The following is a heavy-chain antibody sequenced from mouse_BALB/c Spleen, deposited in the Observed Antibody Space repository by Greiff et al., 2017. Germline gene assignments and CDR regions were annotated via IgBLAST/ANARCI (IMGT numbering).Heavy chain of an antibody. J-gene: IGHJ4*01. CDR2: ISTYYGDA. CDR3: ARYDYYAMDY. CDR1: GYTFTDYA. Sequence: VQLHQSGAELVRPGVSVKISCKGSGYTFTDYAMHWVKQSHAKSLEWIGVISTYYGDASYNQKFKGKATMTVDKSSSTAYMELARLTSEDSAIYYCARYDYYAMDYWGQGTSVTVSS. V-gene: IGHV1S137*01.